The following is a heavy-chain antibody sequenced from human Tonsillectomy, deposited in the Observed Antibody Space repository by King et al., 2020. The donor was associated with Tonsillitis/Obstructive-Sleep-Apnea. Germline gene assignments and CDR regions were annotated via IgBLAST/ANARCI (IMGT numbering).Heavy chain of an antibody. Sequence: VQLQQWGAGPLKPSETLSLTCAVYGGSFSGYYWSWIRQPPGKGLEWIGEINHSGSTNYNPSLKSRVTISVDTSKNQFSLKLSSVTAADTAVYYCARVYYYYYYMDVWGKGTTVTVSS. CDR1: GGSFSGYY. V-gene: IGHV4-34*01. CDR3: ARVYYYYYYMDV. J-gene: IGHJ6*03. CDR2: INHSGST.